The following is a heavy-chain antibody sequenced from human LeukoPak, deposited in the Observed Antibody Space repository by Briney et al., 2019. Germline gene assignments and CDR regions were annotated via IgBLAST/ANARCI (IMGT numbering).Heavy chain of an antibody. D-gene: IGHD3-10*01. CDR2: IYYSGST. CDR3: ASSPIPYYGSGSYPSYFDY. Sequence: SETLSLTCTVSGGSISSDYWSWIRQPPGKGLEWIGYIYYSGSTNYNPSLKSRVTISVDTSKNQFSLKLSSVTAADTAVYYCASSPIPYYGSGSYPSYFDYWGQGTLVTVSS. CDR1: GGSISSDY. J-gene: IGHJ4*02. V-gene: IGHV4-59*01.